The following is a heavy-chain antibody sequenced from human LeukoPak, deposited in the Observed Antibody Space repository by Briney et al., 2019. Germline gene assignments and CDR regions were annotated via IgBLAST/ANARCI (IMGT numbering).Heavy chain of an antibody. CDR3: AKDQARAGKNY. CDR2: ISGSGGST. V-gene: IGHV3-23*01. Sequence: GGSLRLSCAASGFTFSSYAMNWVRQAPGKGLEWVSAISGSGGSTYYADSVKGRFTISRDNSKNTLYLQMNSLRAEDTAVYYCAKDQARAGKNYWGQGTLVTVSS. J-gene: IGHJ4*02. CDR1: GFTFSSYA.